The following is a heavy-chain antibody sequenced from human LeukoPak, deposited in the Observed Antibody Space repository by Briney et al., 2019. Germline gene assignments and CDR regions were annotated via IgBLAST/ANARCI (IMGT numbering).Heavy chain of an antibody. D-gene: IGHD3-3*01. J-gene: IGHJ4*02. V-gene: IGHV3-23*01. Sequence: PGGSLRLSCAASGFTVSSNYMSWVRQAPGKGLEWVSAISGSGGSTYYADSVKGRFTISRDNSKNTLYLQMNSLRAEDTAVYYCAKMGAIGRLNDFWSGYYRYWGQGTLVTVSS. CDR3: AKMGAIGRLNDFWSGYYRY. CDR2: ISGSGGST. CDR1: GFTVSSNY.